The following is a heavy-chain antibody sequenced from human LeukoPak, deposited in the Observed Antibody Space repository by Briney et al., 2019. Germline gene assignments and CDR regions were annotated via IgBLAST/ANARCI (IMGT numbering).Heavy chain of an antibody. CDR2: ISVAGATT. CDR1: GFIFSSYV. CDR3: ARDLGQYYDTSDNWFDP. D-gene: IGHD3-22*01. J-gene: IGHJ5*02. Sequence: GGSLRLSCVSSGFIFSSYVMSWVRQAPGKGLEWVSSISVAGATTDYADSVKGRFTISRDNAKNTLNLQMNSLRAEDTAVYYCARDLGQYYDTSDNWFDPWGQGTLVTVSS. V-gene: IGHV3-23*01.